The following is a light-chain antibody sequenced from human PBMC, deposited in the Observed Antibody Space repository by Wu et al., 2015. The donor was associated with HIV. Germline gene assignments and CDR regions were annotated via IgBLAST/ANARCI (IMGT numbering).Light chain of an antibody. CDR1: QSVSSY. J-gene: IGKJ2*03. V-gene: IGKV3-11*01. Sequence: EIVLTQSPATLSLSPGERATLSCRASQSVSSYLAWYQQKPGQAPRLLIYDASNRATGIPARFSGSGSGTDFTLTISSLEPEDFAVYYCQQRSNWHSFGRGDQAGDQT. CDR2: DAS. CDR3: QQRSNWHS.